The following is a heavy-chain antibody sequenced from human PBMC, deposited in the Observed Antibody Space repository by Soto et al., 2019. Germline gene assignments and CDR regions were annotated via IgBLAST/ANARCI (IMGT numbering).Heavy chain of an antibody. D-gene: IGHD3-10*01. CDR3: AHSRVPQLGYGSGSQRLVYYYYYYMDV. J-gene: IGHJ6*03. CDR2: IYWDDDK. Sequence: SGPTLVNPTQTLTLTCTFSGFSLSTSGVGVGWIRQPPGKALEWLALIYWDDDKRYSPSLKSRLTITKDTSKNQVVLTMTNMDPVDTATYYCAHSRVPQLGYGSGSQRLVYYYYYYMDVWGKGTTVTVSS. CDR1: GFSLSTSGVG. V-gene: IGHV2-5*02.